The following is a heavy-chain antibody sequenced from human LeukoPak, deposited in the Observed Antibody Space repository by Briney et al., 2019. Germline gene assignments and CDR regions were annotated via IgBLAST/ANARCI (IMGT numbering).Heavy chain of an antibody. D-gene: IGHD3-10*01. Sequence: SETLSLTCTVSGDSISSYYWSWIRQPAGKGLEWIGRIYTSGSTNYNPSLKSRVTISVDTSKNQFSLKLSSVTAAVTAVYYCARATYYYGSGSYYNNYYYYYYMDVWGKGTTVTISS. J-gene: IGHJ6*03. CDR2: IYTSGST. CDR1: GDSISSYY. CDR3: ARATYYYGSGSYYNNYYYYYYMDV. V-gene: IGHV4-4*07.